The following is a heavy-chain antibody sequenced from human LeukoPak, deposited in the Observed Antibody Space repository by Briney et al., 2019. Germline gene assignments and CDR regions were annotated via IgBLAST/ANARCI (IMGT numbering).Heavy chain of an antibody. CDR1: GGSLGGYS. D-gene: IGHD3-16*01. CDR3: ATSYIGGFGKPDY. J-gene: IGHJ4*02. V-gene: IGHV4-34*01. Sequence: SETLSLTCAVYGGSLGGYSWSWIRQPPGKGLEWIGEINHSGSTNYNPSLKSRVTISVDTSKNQFSLTLSSVTAADTAVYYCATSYIGGFGKPDYWGQGTLVTVSS. CDR2: INHSGST.